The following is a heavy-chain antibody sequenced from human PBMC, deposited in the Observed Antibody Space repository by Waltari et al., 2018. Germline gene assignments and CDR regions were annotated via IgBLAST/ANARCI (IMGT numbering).Heavy chain of an antibody. V-gene: IGHV3-7*01. Sequence: EVHLVVSGGVLVQPGGSLRPSCAAAGFTFSTYWMTWVRQAPGKGREWLANIKGDGSQKNYVDSVKGRFTISRDTANNSLYLQMNSLRAEDTAVYYCARDPHYSNFDYWGQGTLVTVSS. CDR1: GFTFSTYW. CDR3: ARDPHYSNFDY. CDR2: IKGDGSQK. D-gene: IGHD4-4*01. J-gene: IGHJ4*02.